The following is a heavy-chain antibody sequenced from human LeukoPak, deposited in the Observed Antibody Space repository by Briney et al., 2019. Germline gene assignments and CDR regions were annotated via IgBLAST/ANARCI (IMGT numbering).Heavy chain of an antibody. CDR1: GLTFSSYV. CDR2: ISGSGGST. J-gene: IGHJ4*02. D-gene: IGHD6-13*01. CDR3: ATRAGAAAGHFEPVDY. V-gene: IGHV3-23*01. Sequence: QTGGSLRLSCAASGLTFSSYVMSWVRQAPGKGLEWVSAISGSGGSTYYADSVKGRFTISRDNSKNALYLQMNSLRAEDTAVYYCATRAGAAAGHFEPVDYWGQGTLVTVSS.